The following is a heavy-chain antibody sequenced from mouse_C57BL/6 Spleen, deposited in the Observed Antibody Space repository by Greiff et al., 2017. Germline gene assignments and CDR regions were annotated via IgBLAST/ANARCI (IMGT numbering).Heavy chain of an antibody. D-gene: IGHD1-1*01. J-gene: IGHJ3*01. CDR2: IYPSDSET. CDR1: GYTFTSYW. V-gene: IGHV1-61*01. CDR3: ARGDYYGSSYFAY. Sequence: QVQLQQPGAELVRPGSSVKLSCKASGYTFTSYWMDWVKQRPGQGLEWIGNIYPSDSETHYNQKFKDKATLTVDKSSSTAYMQLSSLTSEDSEVYYCARGDYYGSSYFAYWGQGTLVTVSA.